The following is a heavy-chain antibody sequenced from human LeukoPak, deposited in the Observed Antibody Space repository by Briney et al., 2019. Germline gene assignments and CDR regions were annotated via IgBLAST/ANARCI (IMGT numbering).Heavy chain of an antibody. CDR2: ISSSSSTI. V-gene: IGHV3-48*01. CDR3: SKDPSWWQWPVSSYFDY. CDR1: GFTFSSYS. J-gene: IGHJ4*02. D-gene: IGHD6-19*01. Sequence: GGSLRLSCAASGFTFSSYSMNWVRQAPGKGLEWVSYISSSSSTIYYADSVKGRFTISRDNAKNTLYLQMNSLRAEDTAVYYCSKDPSWWQWPVSSYFDYWGQGTLVTVSS.